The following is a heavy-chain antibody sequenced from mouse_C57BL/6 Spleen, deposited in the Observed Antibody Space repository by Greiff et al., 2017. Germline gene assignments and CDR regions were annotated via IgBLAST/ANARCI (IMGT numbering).Heavy chain of an antibody. Sequence: VQLVESGAELARPGASVKLSCKASGYTFTSYGISWVKQRTGQGLEWIGEIYPRSGNTYYNETFKGKATLTADKSSSTAYMELRSLTSEDSAVYFCAIYYGYQFAYWGQGTLVTVSA. J-gene: IGHJ3*01. CDR2: IYPRSGNT. CDR3: AIYYGYQFAY. V-gene: IGHV1-81*01. D-gene: IGHD2-2*01. CDR1: GYTFTSYG.